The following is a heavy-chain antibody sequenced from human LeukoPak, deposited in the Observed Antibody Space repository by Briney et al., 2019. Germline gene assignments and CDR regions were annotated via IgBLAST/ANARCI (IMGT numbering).Heavy chain of an antibody. Sequence: SETLSLTCTVSGGSISSYYWSWIRQPPGKGLEWIGYIYYSGSTNYNPSLKSRVTISVDTSKNQFSLKLSSVTAADTAVYYCARGANIAAAGTYYFDYWGQGTLVTVSS. D-gene: IGHD6-13*01. J-gene: IGHJ4*02. V-gene: IGHV4-59*01. CDR3: ARGANIAAAGTYYFDY. CDR1: GGSISSYY. CDR2: IYYSGST.